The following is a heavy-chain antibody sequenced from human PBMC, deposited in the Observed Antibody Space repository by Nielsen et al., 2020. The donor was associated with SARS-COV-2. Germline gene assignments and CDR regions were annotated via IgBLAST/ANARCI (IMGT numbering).Heavy chain of an antibody. V-gene: IGHV3-20*01. J-gene: IGHJ4*02. CDR1: GFTFDDYG. D-gene: IGHD4-17*01. CDR3: APRPLHGGDYPGY. CDR2: INWNGGST. Sequence: GESLKISCAASGFTFDDYGMSWVRQAPGKGLEWVSGINWNGGSTGYADSVKGRFTISRDNAKNSLYLQMNSLRAEDTALYHCAPRPLHGGDYPGYWGQGTLVTVSS.